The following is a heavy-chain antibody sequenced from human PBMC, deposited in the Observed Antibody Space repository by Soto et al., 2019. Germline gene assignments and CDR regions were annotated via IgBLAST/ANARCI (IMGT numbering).Heavy chain of an antibody. D-gene: IGHD3-22*01. Sequence: QVQLQESGPGLVKPSETLSLTCTVSGGSISSYYWSWIRQPPGKGLEWIGYIYYSGSTNYNPSLKIRVTISVDTSKNQFSLKLSSVTAADTAVYYCARSSGYYQNDAFDIWGQGTMVTVSS. CDR2: IYYSGST. CDR3: ARSSGYYQNDAFDI. J-gene: IGHJ3*02. V-gene: IGHV4-59*01. CDR1: GGSISSYY.